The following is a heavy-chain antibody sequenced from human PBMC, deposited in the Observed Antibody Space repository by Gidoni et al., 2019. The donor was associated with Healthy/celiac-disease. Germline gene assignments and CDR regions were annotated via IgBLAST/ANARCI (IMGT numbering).Heavy chain of an antibody. V-gene: IGHV4-31*03. D-gene: IGHD2-15*01. CDR2: IYYRGST. Sequence: QVQLQESGPGLVKPSQTLSLTCTASGGSISSGGYYWSWIRQHPGKGLEWIGYIYYRGSTYYNPSLKSRVTISVDTSKNQFSLKLSSVTAADTAVYYCARELPSPNWFDPWGQGTLVTVSS. CDR1: GGSISSGGYY. J-gene: IGHJ5*02. CDR3: ARELPSPNWFDP.